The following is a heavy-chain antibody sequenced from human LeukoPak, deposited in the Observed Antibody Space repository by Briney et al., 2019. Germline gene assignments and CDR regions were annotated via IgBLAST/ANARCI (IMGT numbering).Heavy chain of an antibody. J-gene: IGHJ4*02. Sequence: SETLSLTCAVYGGSFSGYYWSWIRQPPGKGLEWIGEINHSGSTNYNPSLKSRVTISVDTSKNQFSLKLSSVTAADTAVYYCARGAGRYCSSTSCYGAAGLIDYWGQGTLVTVSS. D-gene: IGHD2-2*01. CDR3: ARGAGRYCSSTSCYGAAGLIDY. CDR2: INHSGST. CDR1: GGSFSGYY. V-gene: IGHV4-34*01.